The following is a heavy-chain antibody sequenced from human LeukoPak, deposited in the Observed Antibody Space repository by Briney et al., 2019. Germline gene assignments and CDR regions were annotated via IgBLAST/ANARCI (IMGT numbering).Heavy chain of an antibody. CDR2: ISGSGGNS. Sequence: GGSLRLSCIASGFSFDTYAMNWVRQVPGKGLEWVSGISGSGGNSYYADSVKGRFTISRDNSKNTLYLQMHSLRAEDTAIYYCAKERQGGNSYGDEAFYFDYWGQGTLVTVSS. V-gene: IGHV3-23*01. CDR3: AKERQGGNSYGDEAFYFDY. D-gene: IGHD4-23*01. CDR1: GFSFDTYA. J-gene: IGHJ4*02.